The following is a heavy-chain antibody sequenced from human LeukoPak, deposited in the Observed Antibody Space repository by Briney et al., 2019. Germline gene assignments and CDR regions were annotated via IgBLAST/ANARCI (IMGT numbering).Heavy chain of an antibody. CDR3: ATLVATGADY. J-gene: IGHJ4*02. Sequence: GGSLRLACAASGFTFSSYTMNWVRQAPGKGLEWVSSISSSSSYIYYADLVKGRFTISRDNAKNSLDLQMNSLRAEDTAVYYCATLVATGADYCGEGTLVTVSS. CDR2: ISSSSSYI. V-gene: IGHV3-21*01. CDR1: GFTFSSYT. D-gene: IGHD3-10*01.